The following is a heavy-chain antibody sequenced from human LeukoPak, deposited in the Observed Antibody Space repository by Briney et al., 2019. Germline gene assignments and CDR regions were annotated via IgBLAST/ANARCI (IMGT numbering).Heavy chain of an antibody. CDR2: ISGSGDST. CDR3: ARGDDAFDV. CDR1: GFTFSNYA. Sequence: GGSLRLSCAASGFTFSNYAMNWVRQAPGKGLEWVSGISGSGDSTYYADSVKGRLTVSRDKSNNPLYLQMNSLRADDTAVYYCARGDDAFDVWGQGTVVTVSS. J-gene: IGHJ3*01. V-gene: IGHV3-23*01.